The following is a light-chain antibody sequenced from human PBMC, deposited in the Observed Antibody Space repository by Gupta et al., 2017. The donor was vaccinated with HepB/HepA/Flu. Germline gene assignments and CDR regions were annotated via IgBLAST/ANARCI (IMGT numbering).Light chain of an antibody. Sequence: EIVLTQSPATLSLSPGGRATLSCRASQSVDSYLAWYQQKPGQAPRLLIYDASNRATGIPARFSGSGSGTDFTLTISSREPEDFAVYYCQQRSNWPLTFGGGTKVEIK. CDR2: DAS. CDR1: QSVDSY. J-gene: IGKJ4*01. CDR3: QQRSNWPLT. V-gene: IGKV3-11*01.